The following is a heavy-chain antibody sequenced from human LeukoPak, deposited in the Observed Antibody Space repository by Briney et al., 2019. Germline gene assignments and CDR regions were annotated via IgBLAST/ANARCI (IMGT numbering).Heavy chain of an antibody. D-gene: IGHD3-10*01. CDR3: ARHGYWLVGYGSGSYYNV. V-gene: IGHV4-39*01. CDR1: GGSISSSSYY. CDR2: IYYSGST. Sequence: SETLSPTCTVSGGSISSSSYYWGWIRQPPGKGLEWIGSIYYSGSTYYNPSLKSRVTISVDTSKNQFSLKLSSVTAADTAVYYCARHGYWLVGYGSGSYYNVWGQGTLVTVSS. J-gene: IGHJ4*02.